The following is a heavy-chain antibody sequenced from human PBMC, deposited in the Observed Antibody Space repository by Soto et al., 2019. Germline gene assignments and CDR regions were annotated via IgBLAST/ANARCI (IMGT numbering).Heavy chain of an antibody. V-gene: IGHV1-69*08. D-gene: IGHD6-19*01. Sequence: QVHLEQSGSEVKKPGSTVKVSCKASGGSFSSFTLSWVRQAPGQGLEWMGRIIPIFGTTNYAQKFQDRVTLTADMSTSTVYLEMSGLTSDDTAIYYCARIAVACGSWGQGTLVIVSS. CDR2: IIPIFGTT. J-gene: IGHJ5*02. CDR3: ARIAVACGS. CDR1: GGSFSSFT.